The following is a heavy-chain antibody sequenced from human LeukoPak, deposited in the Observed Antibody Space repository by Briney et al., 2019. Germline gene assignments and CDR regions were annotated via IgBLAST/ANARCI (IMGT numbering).Heavy chain of an antibody. V-gene: IGHV4-59*08. J-gene: IGHJ5*02. D-gene: IGHD3-9*01. CDR2: IYYSGST. CDR3: ARQLFDDIGNINRNRFDP. CDR1: GGSISSYY. Sequence: PSETLSLTCTVSGGSISSYYWSWIRQPPGKGLEWIGYIYYSGSTNYNPSLKSRVTISVDTSKNQFSLKLSSVTAADTAVYYCARQLFDDIGNINRNRFDPWGQGTLVTVSS.